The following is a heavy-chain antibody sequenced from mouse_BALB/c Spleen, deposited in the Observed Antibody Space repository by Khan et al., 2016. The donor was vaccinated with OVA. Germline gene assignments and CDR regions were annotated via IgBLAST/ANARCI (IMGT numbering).Heavy chain of an antibody. CDR3: TRSYRSDFDY. V-gene: IGHV1-20*02. Sequence: SGPELVRPGASVKISCKASGYSFTGYFMNWVMQSHGKSLEWIGRINPHIGETFYNQRFKDKATLTVDESSSTAHMEPRSLASEDSAVDCCTRSYRSDFDYWGQGTTLTVSS. J-gene: IGHJ2*01. D-gene: IGHD1-1*01. CDR1: GYSFTGYF. CDR2: INPHIGET.